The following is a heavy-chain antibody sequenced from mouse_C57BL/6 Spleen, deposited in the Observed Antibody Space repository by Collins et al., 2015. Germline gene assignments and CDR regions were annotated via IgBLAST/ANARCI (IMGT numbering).Heavy chain of an antibody. CDR2: INPYNDGT. CDR1: GYTFTSYV. Sequence: VQLQQPGAELVMPGASVKMSCKASGYTFTSYVMHWVKQKPGQGLEWIGYINPYNDGTKYNEKFKGKATLTSDKSSSTAYMELSSLTSEDSAVYYCARCVTTVVDMDYWGQGTSVTVSS. CDR3: ARCVTTVVDMDY. D-gene: IGHD1-1*01. J-gene: IGHJ4*01. V-gene: IGHV1-14*01.